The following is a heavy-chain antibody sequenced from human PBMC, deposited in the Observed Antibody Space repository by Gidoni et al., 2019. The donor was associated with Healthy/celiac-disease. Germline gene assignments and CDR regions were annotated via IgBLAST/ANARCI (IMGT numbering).Heavy chain of an antibody. J-gene: IGHJ3*02. CDR2: ISSSSSYI. D-gene: IGHD6-13*01. CDR3: ARETRRSSWYLGDAFDI. Sequence: EVQLVESGGGLVKPGGSLRLSCAASGFTFSSYSMNWVRQAPGKGLEWVSSISSSSSYIYYADSVKGRFTISRDNAKNSLYLQMNSLRAEDTAVYYCARETRRSSWYLGDAFDIWGQGTMVTVSS. V-gene: IGHV3-21*01. CDR1: GFTFSSYS.